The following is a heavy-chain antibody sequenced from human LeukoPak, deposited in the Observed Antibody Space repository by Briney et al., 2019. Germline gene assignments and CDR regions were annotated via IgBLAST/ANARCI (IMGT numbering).Heavy chain of an antibody. J-gene: IGHJ4*02. CDR3: VRDGGVSGYDLLDY. Sequence: PGGSLRLSCAASGFTFSSYWMTWVRQAQGKGLDGVAQINQDGSEKYYMDSVKARFTISRDNAKNSVFLQMNSLRAEDTAVYYCVRDGGVSGYDLLDYWGQGTLVTVSS. V-gene: IGHV3-7*01. CDR2: INQDGSEK. CDR1: GFTFSSYW. D-gene: IGHD5-12*01.